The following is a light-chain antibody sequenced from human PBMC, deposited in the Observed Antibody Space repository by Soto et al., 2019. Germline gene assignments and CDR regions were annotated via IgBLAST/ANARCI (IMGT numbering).Light chain of an antibody. J-gene: IGLJ2*01. CDR3: AAWDDSLNGS. Sequence: QSVLTQPPSASGTPGQRVTISCSGSSSNIGSNTVNWYQQLPGTAPKLLIYSNNQRPSGAPDRFSGSKSGTSASLAISGLQSEDEADYYCAAWDDSLNGSFGGGTKLSVL. CDR2: SNN. CDR1: SSNIGSNT. V-gene: IGLV1-44*01.